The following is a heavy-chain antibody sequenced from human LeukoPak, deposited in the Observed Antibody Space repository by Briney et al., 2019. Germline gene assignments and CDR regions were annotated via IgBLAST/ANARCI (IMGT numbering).Heavy chain of an antibody. V-gene: IGHV1-2*02. J-gene: IGHJ4*02. Sequence: ASVKVSCKASGYTFTGYYMHWVRQAPGQGPESMGWINPNSGGTNYGQKLQGRVSMTRNTSTSTAYMELSRLRSDDTDMYYCASIMVRGVIHDYWGQGTLVTVSS. CDR2: INPNSGGT. CDR3: ASIMVRGVIHDY. D-gene: IGHD3-10*01. CDR1: GYTFTGYY.